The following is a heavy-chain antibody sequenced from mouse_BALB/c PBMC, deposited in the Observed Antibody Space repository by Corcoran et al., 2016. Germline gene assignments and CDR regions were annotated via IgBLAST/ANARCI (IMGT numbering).Heavy chain of an antibody. D-gene: IGHD2-1*01. V-gene: IGHV11-2*02. CDR2: INSDGSAI. Sequence: EVQLLETGGGLVQPGGSRGLSCEGSGFTFSGFWMSWVRQTPGKTLEWIGDINSDGSAINYAPSIKDRFTIFRDNDKSTLYLQMSNVRSDDTATYFCMRYGNYWSFDVWGAGTTVTVSS. J-gene: IGHJ1*01. CDR3: MRYGNYWSFDV. CDR1: GFTFSGFW.